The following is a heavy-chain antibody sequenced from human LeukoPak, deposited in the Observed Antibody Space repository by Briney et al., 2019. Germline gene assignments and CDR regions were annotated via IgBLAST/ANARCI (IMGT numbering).Heavy chain of an antibody. J-gene: IGHJ4*02. CDR2: ISSDSTTI. Sequence: GGSLRLSCAASGFTFSSYSMNWVRQAPGKGLEWVSYISSDSTTIYYADSVKGRFAISRDNAKNSVYLQMNSLRDEDTAVYYCGRGRAYWGQGTLVSVSS. CDR3: GRGRAY. V-gene: IGHV3-48*02. CDR1: GFTFSSYS.